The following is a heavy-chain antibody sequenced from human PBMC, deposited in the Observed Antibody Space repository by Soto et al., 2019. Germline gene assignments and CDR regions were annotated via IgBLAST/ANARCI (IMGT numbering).Heavy chain of an antibody. CDR1: GYSISSSNW. Sequence: QVQLQESGPGLVKPSDTLSLTCAVSGYSISSSNWWGWIRQPPGKGLEWIGYIYYSGTTYYNPSLKGPFTMSVDTSKNHFSLQLSSVTAVDTAVYYCARRERQGPIDYWGQGTLVTVSS. J-gene: IGHJ4*02. CDR2: IYYSGTT. V-gene: IGHV4-28*01. D-gene: IGHD1-26*01. CDR3: ARRERQGPIDY.